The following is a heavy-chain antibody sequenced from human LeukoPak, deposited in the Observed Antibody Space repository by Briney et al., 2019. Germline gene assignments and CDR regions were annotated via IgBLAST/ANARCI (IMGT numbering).Heavy chain of an antibody. V-gene: IGHV4-59*06. D-gene: IGHD4-23*01. CDR1: GGSISGFY. CDR2: IHYSGNT. J-gene: IGHJ4*02. CDR3: ARENNDYGGKKAFDY. Sequence: SETLSLTCTVSGGSISGFYWSWIRQPPGKGLEWIGHIHYSGNTYYNPSLKSRVSTSVDTSKNQFSLKLSSVTAADTAVYYCARENNDYGGKKAFDYWGQGTLVTVSS.